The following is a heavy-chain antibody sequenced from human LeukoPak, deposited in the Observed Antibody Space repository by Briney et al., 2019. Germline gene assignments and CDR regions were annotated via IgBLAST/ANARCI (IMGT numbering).Heavy chain of an antibody. V-gene: IGHV4-39*01. CDR3: ATQATVTGKFDY. CDR1: GGAISSYY. Sequence: KPSETLSLTCTVSGGAISSYYWGGIRQPPGKGLEWIGSIYYSGSTYYNPSLKSRVTISVDTSKNQFSLKLSSVTAADTAVYYCATQATVTGKFDYWGQRTLVTVSS. J-gene: IGHJ4*02. D-gene: IGHD4-17*01. CDR2: IYYSGST.